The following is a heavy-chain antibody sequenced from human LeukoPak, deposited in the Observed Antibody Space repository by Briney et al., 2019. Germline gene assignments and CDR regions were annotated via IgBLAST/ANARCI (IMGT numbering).Heavy chain of an antibody. CDR3: ASNYVHYYYYYGMDV. Sequence: GGSLRLSCAASGFTFSSYAMHWVRQAPGKGLEWVAVISYDGSNKYYADSVKGRFTISRDNSKNTLYLQMNGLRAEDTAVYYCASNYVHYYYYYGMDVWGQGTTVTVSS. J-gene: IGHJ6*02. CDR2: ISYDGSNK. D-gene: IGHD4-11*01. V-gene: IGHV3-30-3*01. CDR1: GFTFSSYA.